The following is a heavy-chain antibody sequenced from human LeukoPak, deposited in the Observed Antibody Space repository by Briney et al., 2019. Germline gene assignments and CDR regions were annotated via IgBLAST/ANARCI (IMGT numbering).Heavy chain of an antibody. J-gene: IGHJ4*02. CDR1: GYTFTSYY. D-gene: IGHD3-22*01. Sequence: ASVKVSCKASGYTFTSYYIHWVRQAPGQGLDGMGIINTRGGSISYAQKFQGRVTMTRDTSTSTVYMELSSLRSEDTAVYYCARDAPDDSSGYYFDYWGQGTLVTVSS. CDR2: INTRGGSI. CDR3: ARDAPDDSSGYYFDY. V-gene: IGHV1-46*01.